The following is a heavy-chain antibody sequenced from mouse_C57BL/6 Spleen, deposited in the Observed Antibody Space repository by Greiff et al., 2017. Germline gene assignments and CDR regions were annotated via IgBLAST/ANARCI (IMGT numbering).Heavy chain of an antibody. D-gene: IGHD1-1*01. V-gene: IGHV5-4*01. CDR3: ARADYGSSPFDY. CDR1: GFTFSSYA. CDR2: ISDGGSYT. J-gene: IGHJ2*01. Sequence: EVHLVESGGGLVKPGGSLKLSCAASGFTFSSYAMSWVRQTPEKRLEWVATISDGGSYTYYPDNVKGRFTISRDNAKNNLYLQMSHLKSEDTAIYYCARADYGSSPFDYWGQGTTLTVSS.